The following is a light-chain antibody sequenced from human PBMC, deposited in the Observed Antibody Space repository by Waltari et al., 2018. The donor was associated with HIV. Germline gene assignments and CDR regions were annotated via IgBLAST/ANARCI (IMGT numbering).Light chain of an antibody. CDR2: DVS. Sequence: QTALTQPASVSGSPGQSITISCTGTSSDVGAYNLVSWYQQHPGKAPRLIIYDVSGRPAGVSNRVTGSKSGTTASLTSSGLQAEEEADYFCAAWDDSVSGRVFGGGTKLTVL. CDR3: AAWDDSVSGRV. V-gene: IGLV2-23*02. J-gene: IGLJ3*02. CDR1: SSDVGAYNL.